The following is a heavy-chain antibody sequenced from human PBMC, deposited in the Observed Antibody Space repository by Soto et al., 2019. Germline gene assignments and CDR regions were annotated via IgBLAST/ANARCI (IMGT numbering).Heavy chain of an antibody. CDR2: ISSSGTTI. CDR1: GFTFTDYW. D-gene: IGHD3-10*01. V-gene: IGHV3-11*01. CDR3: ARAGRNGAL. J-gene: IGHJ4*02. Sequence: PGGSLRLSCAASGFTFTDYWMNWVRQAPGKGLEWVSYISSSGTTIYYADSLKGRFTISRDNAKNSLYLQMNSLRAEDTAVYYCARAGRNGALWGQGTLVTVSS.